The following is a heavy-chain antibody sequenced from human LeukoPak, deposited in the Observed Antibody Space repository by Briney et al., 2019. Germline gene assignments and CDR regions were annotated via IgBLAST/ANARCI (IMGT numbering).Heavy chain of an antibody. D-gene: IGHD6-13*01. Sequence: GGSLRLSCAASGFTFSTYAMSWVRQAPGKGLEWVSSIGRSAGSTFYADSVKGRFTISRDNAKNSLCLQMNSLRVEDTAIYYCARVLAAAGWDWGQGTPVTVSS. V-gene: IGHV3-23*01. J-gene: IGHJ4*02. CDR2: IGRSAGST. CDR1: GFTFSTYA. CDR3: ARVLAAAGWD.